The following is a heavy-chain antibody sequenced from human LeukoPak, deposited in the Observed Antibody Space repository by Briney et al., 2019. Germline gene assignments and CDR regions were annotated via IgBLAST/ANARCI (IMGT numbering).Heavy chain of an antibody. Sequence: PSETLSLTCTVSGGSISSSSYYWGWIRQPPGKGLEWIGSIYYSGSTYYNPSHKSRVTISVDTSKNQFSLKLSSVTAADTAVYYCARDGCSSTSCPLDYWGQGTLVTVSS. CDR1: GGSISSSSYY. CDR2: IYYSGST. D-gene: IGHD2-2*01. CDR3: ARDGCSSTSCPLDY. J-gene: IGHJ4*02. V-gene: IGHV4-39*07.